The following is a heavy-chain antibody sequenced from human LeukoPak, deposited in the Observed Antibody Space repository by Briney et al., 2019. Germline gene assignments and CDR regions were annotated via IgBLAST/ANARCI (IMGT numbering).Heavy chain of an antibody. CDR3: ATYVNWVAGDV. V-gene: IGHV3-7*01. D-gene: IGHD1-1*01. CDR2: IKDDGSEK. CDR1: EFTFSSHW. Sequence: HAGGSLRLSCAASEFTFSSHWMSWVRQAPGKGLEWVANIKDDGSEKYYVDSVKGRFTISRDNANNSLYLQMNSLRAEDTAVYYCATYVNWVAGDVYGQGTTVSVSS. J-gene: IGHJ6*02.